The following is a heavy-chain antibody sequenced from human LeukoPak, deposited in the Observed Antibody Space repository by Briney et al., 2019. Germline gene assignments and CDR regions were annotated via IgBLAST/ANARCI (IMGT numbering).Heavy chain of an antibody. Sequence: GGSVRLSCAAYGVTFSNFCMHWVRQAPGKGLEWVSRMSSDGSDTRYADPVKGRFTISRDNAKNTLYLQMNSLRAEDTAVYYCSRDKTGELDLWGRGTLVTVSS. V-gene: IGHV3-74*01. CDR1: GVTFSNFC. D-gene: IGHD7-27*01. CDR2: MSSDGSDT. J-gene: IGHJ2*01. CDR3: SRDKTGELDL.